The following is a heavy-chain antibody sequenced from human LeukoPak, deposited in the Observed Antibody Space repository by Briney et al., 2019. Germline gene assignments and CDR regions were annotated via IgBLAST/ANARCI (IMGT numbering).Heavy chain of an antibody. CDR1: GGSFSGYY. CDR2: INHSGST. D-gene: IGHD2-2*02. CDR3: ARDQGIVVVPAAIYPSVDY. Sequence: SETLSLTCAVYGGSFSGYYWSWIRQPPGKGLEWIGEINHSGSTNYNPSLKSRVTISVDTSKNQFSLKLSSVTAADTAVYYCARDQGIVVVPAAIYPSVDYWGQGTLVTVSS. V-gene: IGHV4-34*01. J-gene: IGHJ4*02.